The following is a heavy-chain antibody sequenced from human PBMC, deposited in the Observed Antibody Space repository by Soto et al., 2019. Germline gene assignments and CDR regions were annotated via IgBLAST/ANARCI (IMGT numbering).Heavy chain of an antibody. CDR1: GGSISSGDYY. V-gene: IGHV4-30-4*01. CDR3: ARGLTYYYDSSGDIDAFDI. Sequence: QVQLQESGPGLVKPSQTLSLTCTVSGGSISSGDYYWSWIRQPPGKGLEWIGYIYYSGSTYYNPSLKSRVTISVDTSKNQFSLKLSSVTAADTAVYYCARGLTYYYDSSGDIDAFDIWGQGTMVTVSS. D-gene: IGHD3-22*01. CDR2: IYYSGST. J-gene: IGHJ3*02.